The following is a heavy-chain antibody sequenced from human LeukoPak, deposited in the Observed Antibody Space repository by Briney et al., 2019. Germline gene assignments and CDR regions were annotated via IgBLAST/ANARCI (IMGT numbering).Heavy chain of an antibody. V-gene: IGHV4-38-2*02. D-gene: IGHD6-6*01. J-gene: IGHJ3*02. CDR3: AREYSSSSRGFDI. CDR1: VYSISSGYF. Sequence: KTAETLSLTCAVSVYSISSGYFWGWIRQPPGKGLEWIGSIYHSGSTYYNPSLKSRVTISVDTSKNQFSMKLRSVTAADTAVYYCAREYSSSSRGFDIWGQGTMVTVSS. CDR2: IYHSGST.